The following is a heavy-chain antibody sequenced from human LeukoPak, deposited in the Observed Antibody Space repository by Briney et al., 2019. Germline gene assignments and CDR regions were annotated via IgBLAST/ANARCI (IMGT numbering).Heavy chain of an antibody. CDR3: AKERLYCSGGSCSRIYYYYGMDV. J-gene: IGHJ6*02. V-gene: IGHV3-30*18. D-gene: IGHD2-15*01. CDR2: ISYDGSNK. Sequence: PGRSLRLSCAASGFTFSSYGMHWVRQAPGKGLEWVAVISYDGSNKYYADSVKGRFTISRDNSKNTLYLQVNSLRAEDTAVYYCAKERLYCSGGSCSRIYYYYGMDVWGQGTTVTVSS. CDR1: GFTFSSYG.